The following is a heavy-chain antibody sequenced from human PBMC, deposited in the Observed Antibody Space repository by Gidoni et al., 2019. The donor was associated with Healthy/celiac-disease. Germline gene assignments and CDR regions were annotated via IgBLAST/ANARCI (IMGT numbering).Heavy chain of an antibody. CDR3: ARGGRLPHYDYYYGMDV. D-gene: IGHD2-15*01. Sequence: EVQLVASVGGLVQPGGSLRLSCAASGFTFRSYWMHWVRQAPGKGLVWVSRINSDGSSRRYADSGKGRFTISRDNAKNTLYLQMNSMRAEDTAVYYCARGGRLPHYDYYYGMDVWGQGTTVTVSS. V-gene: IGHV3-74*01. CDR1: GFTFRSYW. J-gene: IGHJ6*02. CDR2: INSDGSSR.